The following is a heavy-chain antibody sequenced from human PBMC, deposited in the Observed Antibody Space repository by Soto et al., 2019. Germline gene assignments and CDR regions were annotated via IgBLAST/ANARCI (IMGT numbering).Heavy chain of an antibody. CDR3: ARDRGVAPPVAGNTHYYYYMDV. Sequence: QDQLVQSGVEVKKPGASVKVSCKASGYSFTNYGITWLRQAPGQGFEWMGWISAYNGNTNYAQKLQGRVTMTTDAPSSTAYLELMSLRSDDTAVYYCARDRGVAPPVAGNTHYYYYMDVWGKGTTVTVSS. D-gene: IGHD6-19*01. CDR1: GYSFTNYG. V-gene: IGHV1-18*01. CDR2: ISAYNGNT. J-gene: IGHJ6*03.